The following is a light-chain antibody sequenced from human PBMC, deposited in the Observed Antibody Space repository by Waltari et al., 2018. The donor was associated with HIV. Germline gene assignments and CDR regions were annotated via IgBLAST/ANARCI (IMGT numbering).Light chain of an antibody. CDR2: GAS. Sequence: EIVMTQSPATLSVSTGERATLSCRASQSIYNNLAWYQQRPGQPPRLLIYGASTRATGIPARFSGSGSGTEFTLTISSLQSEDFAVYWCQQYDNWTLFTFGPGTKVEIK. V-gene: IGKV3-15*01. CDR3: QQYDNWTLFT. CDR1: QSIYNN. J-gene: IGKJ3*01.